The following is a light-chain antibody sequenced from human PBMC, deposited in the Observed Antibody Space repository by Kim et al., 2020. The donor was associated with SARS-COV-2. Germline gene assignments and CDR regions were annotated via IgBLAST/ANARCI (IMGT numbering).Light chain of an antibody. CDR2: DAS. CDR1: QNINKY. Sequence: DIQMTQSPSSLSASVGDRVTITCQASQNINKYLNWYQHKPGRAPQLLIYDASNLQSGVPSRFSGSRSGTDFSLTISSLQPEDIATYYCQEYDNLPALNFGGGTK. V-gene: IGKV1-33*01. CDR3: QEYDNLPALN. J-gene: IGKJ4*01.